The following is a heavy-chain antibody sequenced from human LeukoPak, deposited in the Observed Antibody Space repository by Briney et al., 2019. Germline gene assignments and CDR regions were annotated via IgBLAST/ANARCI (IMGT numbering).Heavy chain of an antibody. J-gene: IGHJ5*02. CDR2: IYYSGST. CDR1: GGSISSSSYY. Sequence: PSETLSLTCTVSGGSISSSSYYWGWIRQPPGKGLEWIGSIYYSGSTYYNPSLKSRVTISVDTSKNQFSLKLSSVTAADTAVYYCARGRYMRFLEWFRYNWFDPWGQGTLVTVSS. D-gene: IGHD3-3*01. V-gene: IGHV4-39*07. CDR3: ARGRYMRFLEWFRYNWFDP.